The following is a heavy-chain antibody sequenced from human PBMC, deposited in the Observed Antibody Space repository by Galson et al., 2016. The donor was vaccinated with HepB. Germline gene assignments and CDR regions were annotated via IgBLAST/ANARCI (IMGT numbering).Heavy chain of an antibody. D-gene: IGHD3-3*01. CDR3: ARDVGFTNWYFDL. CDR1: GGSVNSNTNY. CDR2: IYYIGST. Sequence: SETLSLTCTVSGGSVNSNTNYWSWVRQSPGKGLEWIGYIYYIGSTNYNPSLKSRVTISLDTSRNQFSLKLSSVTAADTAVYYCARDVGFTNWYFDLWGRGTLVTVSS. J-gene: IGHJ2*01. V-gene: IGHV4-61*01.